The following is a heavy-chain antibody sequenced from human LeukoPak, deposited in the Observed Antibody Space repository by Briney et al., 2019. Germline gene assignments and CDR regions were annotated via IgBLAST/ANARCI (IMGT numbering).Heavy chain of an antibody. CDR3: ARVVDTAMVLYGAFDI. Sequence: PGGSLRLSCAASGFTFSSYSMNWVRQAPGKGLEWVSFISTSSSYIHYADSVKGRFTISRGNAKNSLYLEMNSLRAEDTAVYYCARVVDTAMVLYGAFDIWGQGTMVTVSS. CDR2: ISTSSSYI. J-gene: IGHJ3*02. D-gene: IGHD5-18*01. CDR1: GFTFSSYS. V-gene: IGHV3-21*01.